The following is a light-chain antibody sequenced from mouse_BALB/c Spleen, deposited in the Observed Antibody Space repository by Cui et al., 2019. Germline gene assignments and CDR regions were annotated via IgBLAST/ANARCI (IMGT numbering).Light chain of an antibody. J-gene: IGKJ1*01. Sequence: TSVIQSPASLSVAPGEKVTLRCITSTEIDDDMKCYQQKPGEPPKLLISEGNSLRPVVLSRFFSSGYGTDFFFTIINTLSDDVADYYFFQSDDMPLTFGGGTKLEIK. CDR1: TEIDDD. CDR3: FQSDDMPLT. CDR2: EGN. V-gene: IGKV17-127*01.